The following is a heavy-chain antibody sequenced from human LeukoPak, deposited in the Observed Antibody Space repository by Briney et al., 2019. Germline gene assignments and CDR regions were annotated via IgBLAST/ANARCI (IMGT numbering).Heavy chain of an antibody. J-gene: IGHJ4*02. V-gene: IGHV3-33*01. CDR1: GFTFSSYG. Sequence: PGGSLRLSCAASGFTFSSYGMHWVRQAPGKGLEWVAVIWYGGSNKYYADSVKDRFTISRDNSKNTLYLQMNSLRAEDTAVYYCARVSGYSYGYPSPYDYWGQGTLVTVSS. D-gene: IGHD5-18*01. CDR2: IWYGGSNK. CDR3: ARVSGYSYGYPSPYDY.